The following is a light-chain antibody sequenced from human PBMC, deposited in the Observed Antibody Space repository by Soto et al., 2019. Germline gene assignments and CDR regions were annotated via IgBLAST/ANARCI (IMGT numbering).Light chain of an antibody. V-gene: IGLV1-47*01. J-gene: IGLJ2*01. CDR1: SSNIGSSF. Sequence: QSVLTQPPSASGTPGQRVTISCSGTSSNIGSSFVYWYQQFPGTAPKLLIYRNNQRPSGVPDRFSGSKSGTSASLAISGLRSEDEADYYCAAWDDSLSGQGLFGGGTKLTVL. CDR2: RNN. CDR3: AAWDDSLSGQGL.